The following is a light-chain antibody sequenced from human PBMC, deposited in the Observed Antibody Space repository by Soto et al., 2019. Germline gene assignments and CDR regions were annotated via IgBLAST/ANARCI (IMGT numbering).Light chain of an antibody. Sequence: DIQMTQSPSSVSAYLGDTVTITCRASHDIKVHFNCYQQKPGEVPKLLIYSAATLYLGVPSRFTGSGSETDVPLSIRSLQPEEYAPYYCQNAYVAYYSFGQGT. CDR3: QNAYVAYYS. CDR2: SAA. CDR1: HDIKVH. J-gene: IGKJ2*03. V-gene: IGKV1-39*01.